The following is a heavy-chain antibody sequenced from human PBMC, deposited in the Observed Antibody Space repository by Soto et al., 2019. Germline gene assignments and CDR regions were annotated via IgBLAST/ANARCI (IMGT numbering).Heavy chain of an antibody. CDR2: IYYSGST. CDR3: ASSGYCSGGSCPSIDY. J-gene: IGHJ4*02. D-gene: IGHD2-15*01. V-gene: IGHV4-59*08. Sequence: PSETLSLTCTVSGGSISSYYWSWIRQPPGKGLEWIGYIYYSGSTNYNPSLKSRVTISVDTSKNQFSLKLSSVTAADTAVYYCASSGYCSGGSCPSIDYWGQGTLVTVSS. CDR1: GGSISSYY.